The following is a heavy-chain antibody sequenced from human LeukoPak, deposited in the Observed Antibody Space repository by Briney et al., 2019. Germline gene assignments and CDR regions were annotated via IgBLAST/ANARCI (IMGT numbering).Heavy chain of an antibody. CDR3: ATAFQLWYIFDY. D-gene: IGHD5-18*01. CDR2: FDPEDGET. Sequence: ASVKVSCKVSGYTLTELSTHWVRQAPGKGLEWMGGFDPEDGETIYAQKFQGRVTMTEDTSTDTAYMELSSLRSEDTAVYYCATAFQLWYIFDYWGQGTLVTVSS. V-gene: IGHV1-24*01. CDR1: GYTLTELS. J-gene: IGHJ4*02.